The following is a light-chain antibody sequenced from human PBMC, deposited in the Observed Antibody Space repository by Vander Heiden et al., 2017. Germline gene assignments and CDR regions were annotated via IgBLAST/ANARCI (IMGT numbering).Light chain of an antibody. CDR1: QDISNY. CDR2: DAS. CDR3: LQYANVALS. J-gene: IGKJ3*01. Sequence: DRQMTRSPSSLSASVGDRVTITCQASQDISNYLNWYQQKPGKAPKRIIDDASNVQIGVPSRFSGSGPARDFTSTIMSLLREYIATSYRLQYANVALSVGSETKEDIK. V-gene: IGKV1-33*01.